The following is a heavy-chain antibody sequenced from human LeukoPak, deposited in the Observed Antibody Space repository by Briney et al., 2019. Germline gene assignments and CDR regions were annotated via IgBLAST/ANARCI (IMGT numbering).Heavy chain of an antibody. V-gene: IGHV3-9*01. Sequence: GGSLRLSCAASGFTFDDYAMHWVRQAPGKGLEWVSGISWNGGSIGYADSVKGRFTISRDNAKNSLYLQMNSPRAEDTALYYCAKETDYGGNSVGFGNFDYWGQGTLVTVSS. CDR3: AKETDYGGNSVGFGNFDY. CDR2: ISWNGGSI. CDR1: GFTFDDYA. D-gene: IGHD4-23*01. J-gene: IGHJ4*02.